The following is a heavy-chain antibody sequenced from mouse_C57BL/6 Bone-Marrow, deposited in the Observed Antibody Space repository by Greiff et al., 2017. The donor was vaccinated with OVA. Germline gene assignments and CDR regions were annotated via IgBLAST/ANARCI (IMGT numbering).Heavy chain of an antibody. D-gene: IGHD2-5*01. Sequence: EVQVVESGGGLVKPGGSLKLSCAASGFTFSSYAMSWVRQTPEKRLEWVATISDGGSYTYYPDNVKGRFTISRDNAKNNLYLQMSHLKSEDTAMYYCARGYSNWYFDVWGTGTTVTVSS. J-gene: IGHJ1*03. CDR3: ARGYSNWYFDV. CDR2: ISDGGSYT. V-gene: IGHV5-4*01. CDR1: GFTFSSYA.